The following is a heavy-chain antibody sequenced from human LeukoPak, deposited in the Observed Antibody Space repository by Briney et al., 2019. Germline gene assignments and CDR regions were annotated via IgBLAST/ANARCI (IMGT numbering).Heavy chain of an antibody. CDR1: GGSISSYY. J-gene: IGHJ5*02. CDR3: ARYYCSGTTCYSTNWFDT. V-gene: IGHV4-59*08. D-gene: IGHD2-2*01. Sequence: SETLSLTCTVSGGSISSYYWSWIRQPPGKGLEWIGYIYYGGRSNYNPSLTSRVTMSVDTSQNQFSLKLSSVTAADTAVYFCARYYCSGTTCYSTNWFDTWGQGTLVTVSS. CDR2: IYYGGRS.